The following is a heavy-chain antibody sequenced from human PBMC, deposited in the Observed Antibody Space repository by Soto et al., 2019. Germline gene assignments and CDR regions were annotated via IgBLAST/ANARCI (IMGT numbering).Heavy chain of an antibody. J-gene: IGHJ4*02. CDR2: INHSGST. CDR3: ARDKITGLLDY. D-gene: IGHD2-8*02. CDR1: GGSFSGYY. Sequence: SETMSLNCAVYGGSFSGYYWTWIRQPPGTGLEWIGEINHSGSTNYNPSLKSRVTISVDTSKNQFSLKLTSVTAADTAVYYCARDKITGLLDYWGQGTLVTVSS. V-gene: IGHV4-34*01.